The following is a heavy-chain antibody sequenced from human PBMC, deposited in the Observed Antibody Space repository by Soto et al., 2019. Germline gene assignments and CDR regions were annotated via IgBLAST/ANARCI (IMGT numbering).Heavy chain of an antibody. CDR3: ARAPDGSGSYYDIDN. J-gene: IGHJ4*02. CDR1: GLTFSNFW. D-gene: IGHD3-22*01. CDR2: INRDGSEK. Sequence: GRSLRLSCVASGLTFSNFWMSWVRQAPGKGLQWVANINRDGSEKYYVDSLKGRFTISRDNAENSLYLEMNTLRAEDTADYYCARAPDGSGSYYDIDNWGQGTLVTVSS. V-gene: IGHV3-7*03.